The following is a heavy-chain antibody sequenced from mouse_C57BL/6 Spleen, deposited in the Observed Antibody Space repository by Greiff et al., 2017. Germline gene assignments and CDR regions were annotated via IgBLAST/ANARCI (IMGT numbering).Heavy chain of an antibody. CDR2: IDPENGDT. CDR1: GFNIKDDY. D-gene: IGHD4-1*01. CDR3: TTGGIWVGFAY. Sequence: EVKLMESGAELVRPGASVKLSCTASGFNIKDDYMHWVKQRPEQGLEWIGWIDPENGDTEYATKFQGKATITADTSSNTAYLQLSSLTSEDTAVYYRTTGGIWVGFAYWGKGTLVTFSA. J-gene: IGHJ3*01. V-gene: IGHV14-4*01.